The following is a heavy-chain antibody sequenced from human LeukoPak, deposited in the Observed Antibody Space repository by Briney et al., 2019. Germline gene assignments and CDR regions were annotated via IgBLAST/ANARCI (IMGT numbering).Heavy chain of an antibody. Sequence: GGSLRLSCAASGFTFSDYYMIWIRQAPGQGLEWVSYISSASSYTNYADSVKGRFTISRDNAKNSLYLQMNSLRAEDTAVYYCARDHIAAAGPMVTDFDYWGRGTLVTVSS. D-gene: IGHD6-13*01. CDR2: ISSASSYT. J-gene: IGHJ4*02. V-gene: IGHV3-11*06. CDR3: ARDHIAAAGPMVTDFDY. CDR1: GFTFSDYY.